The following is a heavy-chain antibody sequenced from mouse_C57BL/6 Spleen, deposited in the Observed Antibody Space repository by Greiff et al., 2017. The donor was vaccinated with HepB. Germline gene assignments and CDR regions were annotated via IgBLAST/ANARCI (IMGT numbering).Heavy chain of an antibody. CDR1: GFTFSSYA. CDR3: ARSPYDGSPDYYAMDY. V-gene: IGHV5-4*01. Sequence: EVQVVESGGGLVKPGGSLKLSCAASGFTFSSYAMSWVRQTPEKRLEWVATISDGGSYTYYPDNVKGRFTISRDNAKNNLYLQMSHLKSEDTAMYYCARSPYDGSPDYYAMDYWGQGTSVTVSS. J-gene: IGHJ4*01. D-gene: IGHD2-3*01. CDR2: ISDGGSYT.